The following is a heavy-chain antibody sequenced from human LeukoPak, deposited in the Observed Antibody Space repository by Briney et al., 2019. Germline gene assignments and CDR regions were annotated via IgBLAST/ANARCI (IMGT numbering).Heavy chain of an antibody. D-gene: IGHD5-12*01. V-gene: IGHV4-34*01. CDR3: ARFRYSGRFDY. CDR1: GGSFSGYY. CDR2: INHSGST. Sequence: SETLSLTCAVYGGSFSGYYWSWIRQPPGKGLEWIREINHSGSTNYNPSLKSRVTISVDTSKNQFSLKLSSVTAADTAVYYCARFRYSGRFDYWGQGTLVTVSS. J-gene: IGHJ4*02.